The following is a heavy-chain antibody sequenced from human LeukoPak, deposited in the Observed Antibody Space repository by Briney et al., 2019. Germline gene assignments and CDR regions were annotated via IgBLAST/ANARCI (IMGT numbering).Heavy chain of an antibody. CDR3: ARVGYRTSLGFDY. D-gene: IGHD3-16*01. CDR1: GFSFMKYG. J-gene: IGHJ4*02. V-gene: IGHV3-33*01. CDR2: IWYDGSNY. Sequence: GGSLRLSCSASGFSFMKYGMHWVRQAPGKGLEWVAVIWYDGSNYYHADSVRGRFTISRDNSKNMLYLQMNGLRVEDTAVYFCARVGYRTSLGFDYWGLGTLVTVSS.